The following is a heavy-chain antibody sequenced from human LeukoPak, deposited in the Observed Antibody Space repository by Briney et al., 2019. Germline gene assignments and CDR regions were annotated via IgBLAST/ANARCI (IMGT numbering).Heavy chain of an antibody. CDR2: ISSSSSTI. J-gene: IGHJ3*02. V-gene: IGHV3-48*01. Sequence: GGSLRLSCAASGFTFSSYSMNWVRQAPGKGLEWVSYISSSSSTIYYADSVKGRFTISRDNAKNSLYLQMNSLRAEDTAVYYCARDNEQLASQRGAFDIWGQGTMVTVSS. CDR3: ARDNEQLASQRGAFDI. CDR1: GFTFSSYS. D-gene: IGHD6-6*01.